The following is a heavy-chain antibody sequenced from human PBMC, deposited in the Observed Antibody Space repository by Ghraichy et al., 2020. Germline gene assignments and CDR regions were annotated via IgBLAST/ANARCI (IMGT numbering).Heavy chain of an antibody. CDR1: GFTFNNYA. D-gene: IGHD3-22*01. Sequence: GGSLRLSCAASGFTFNNYAMSWVRQAPGKGLEWVSSVRGSGDDTYYADSVKGRFTISRDNSKNTLYLQMNSLRAEDTAVYFCAKDTSYYYYDTNFDSWGQGTLVTVSS. CDR2: VRGSGDDT. V-gene: IGHV3-23*01. CDR3: AKDTSYYYYDTNFDS. J-gene: IGHJ4*02.